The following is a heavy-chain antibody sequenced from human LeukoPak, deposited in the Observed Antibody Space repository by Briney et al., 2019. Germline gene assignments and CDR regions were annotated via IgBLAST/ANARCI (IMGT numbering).Heavy chain of an antibody. D-gene: IGHD3-22*01. J-gene: IGHJ4*02. CDR3: ARYYFDSNGYYLKDY. Sequence: PGGSLRLSCAASGFTFSNYHMSWVRQAPGKGLEWVSYISSSGSTKYYGDSVKGRFTIPRDNAKNSLYLQMNSLRAEDTAVYYCARYYFDSNGYYLKDYWGQGPLVTVSS. V-gene: IGHV3-11*04. CDR1: GFTFSNYH. CDR2: ISSSGSTK.